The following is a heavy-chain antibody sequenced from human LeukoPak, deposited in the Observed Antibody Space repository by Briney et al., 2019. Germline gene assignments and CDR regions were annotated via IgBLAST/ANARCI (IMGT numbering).Heavy chain of an antibody. CDR1: GFTFTKYW. J-gene: IGHJ4*02. D-gene: IGHD1-26*01. CDR2: IKQDGSDK. CDR3: AREVWETEY. V-gene: IGHV3-7*01. Sequence: GGSLRLSCAASGFTFTKYWMTWVRQAPGKGLEGVGNIKQDGSDKHYMDSVKGRFTISRDNTKNSVYLQMSSLRAEDTAVYYCAREVWETEYWGQGTLVTVSS.